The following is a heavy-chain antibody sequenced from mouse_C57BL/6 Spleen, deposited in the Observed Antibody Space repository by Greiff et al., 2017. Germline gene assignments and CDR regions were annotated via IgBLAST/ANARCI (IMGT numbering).Heavy chain of an antibody. CDR3: AICANWDEDGY. CDR2: INPSTGGT. CDR1: GYSFTGYY. D-gene: IGHD4-1*01. Sequence: VQLQESGPELVKPGASVKISCKASGYSFTGYYMNWVKQSPEKSLEWIGEINPSTGGTTYNQKFKAKATLTVDKSSSTAYMQLKSLTSGDSAVYYCAICANWDEDGYWGQGTTLTVSS. V-gene: IGHV1-42*01. J-gene: IGHJ2*01.